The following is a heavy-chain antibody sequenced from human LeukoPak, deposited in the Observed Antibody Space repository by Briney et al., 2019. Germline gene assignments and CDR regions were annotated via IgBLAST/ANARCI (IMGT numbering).Heavy chain of an antibody. D-gene: IGHD3-9*01. Sequence: SETLSLTCTVSGDSITSAGYYWTWVRQYPGKGLEWIGYIYNAGSTYYNPSLKSRVTTSLDTSKNQFSLRLSSVIAADTAVYYCARVVAPTIYQFDHWGQGTLVTVSS. V-gene: IGHV4-31*03. J-gene: IGHJ4*02. CDR1: GDSITSAGYY. CDR3: ARVVAPTIYQFDH. CDR2: IYNAGST.